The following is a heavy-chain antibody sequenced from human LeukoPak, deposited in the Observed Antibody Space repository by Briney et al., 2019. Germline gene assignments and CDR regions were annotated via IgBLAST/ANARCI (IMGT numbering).Heavy chain of an antibody. J-gene: IGHJ4*02. D-gene: IGHD3-22*01. V-gene: IGHV1-2*02. Sequence: ASVKVSCKASGYTFIGYYMHWVRQAPGQGLEWMGWINPNSGGTNYAQKFQGRVTMTRDTSISTAYMELSRLRSDDTAVYYCARTYDYDSSGPFDYWGQGTLVTVSS. CDR3: ARTYDYDSSGPFDY. CDR1: GYTFIGYY. CDR2: INPNSGGT.